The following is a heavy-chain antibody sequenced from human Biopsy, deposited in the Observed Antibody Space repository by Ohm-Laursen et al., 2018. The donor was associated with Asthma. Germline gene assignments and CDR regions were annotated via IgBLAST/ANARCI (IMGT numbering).Heavy chain of an antibody. CDR3: ARTYYDFLTGQVKDVFGV. CDR1: GYNFISFA. CDR2: VNTGNGDK. Sequence: SVKVSCKASGYNFISFAIHWVRQAPGQRLEWMGWVNTGNGDKKYSQKFQGRVTITRDTSASTAYMELRSLRSEDTATYYCARTYYDFLTGQVKDVFGVWGQGTMVTVSS. V-gene: IGHV1-3*04. J-gene: IGHJ3*01. D-gene: IGHD3-9*01.